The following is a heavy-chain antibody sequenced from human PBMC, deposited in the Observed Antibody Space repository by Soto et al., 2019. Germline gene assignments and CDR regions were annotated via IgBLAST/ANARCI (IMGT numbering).Heavy chain of an antibody. CDR3: ARGYRQSGYSSSWVFDY. CDR1: GGSINSGGYY. Sequence: QVQLRESGPGLVKPSQTLSLTCTVSGGSINSGGYYWNWIRQHPGKGLEWIGYMYYSGSTYYNPSLRRRVIITADTTENHFSLKLSSLTAADTAVYFCARGYRQSGYSSSWVFDYWGQGTLVNVSS. J-gene: IGHJ4*02. V-gene: IGHV4-31*03. D-gene: IGHD6-13*01. CDR2: MYYSGST.